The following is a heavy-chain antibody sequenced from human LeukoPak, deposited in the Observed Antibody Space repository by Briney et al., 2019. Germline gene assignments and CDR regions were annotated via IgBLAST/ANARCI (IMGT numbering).Heavy chain of an antibody. CDR1: GGSISSGSYY. Sequence: PSETLSLTCAVSGGSISSGSYYWGWIRQHPGKGLEWIGSVYYSGSTYYNPPLKSRLTISKDTSKNQFSLKLSSVTAADTAVYFCATSRNVDQFDIWGQGTMVTVSS. CDR3: ATSRNVDQFDI. J-gene: IGHJ3*02. D-gene: IGHD3/OR15-3a*01. V-gene: IGHV4-31*11. CDR2: VYYSGST.